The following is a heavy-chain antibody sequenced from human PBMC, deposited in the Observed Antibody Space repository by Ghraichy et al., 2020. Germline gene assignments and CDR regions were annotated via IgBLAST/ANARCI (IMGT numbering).Heavy chain of an antibody. CDR3: ARLKDAFDY. CDR2: IYSSGGP. CDR1: GGSIRSFY. D-gene: IGHD3-16*01. J-gene: IGHJ4*01. Sequence: SETLSLTCTVSGGSIRSFYWSWIRQPPGKGLEWIGYIYSSGGPKYNPSLKSRVTISVDPSKSQFSLNLTSVTAADTAVYYCARLKDAFDYWGHGTLVTVSS. V-gene: IGHV4-59*08.